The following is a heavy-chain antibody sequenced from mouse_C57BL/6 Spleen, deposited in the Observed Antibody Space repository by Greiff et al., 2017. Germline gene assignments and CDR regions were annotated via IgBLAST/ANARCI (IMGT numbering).Heavy chain of an antibody. V-gene: IGHV1-26*01. J-gene: IGHJ2*01. CDR2: INPNNGGT. Sequence: VQLQQSGPELVKPGASVKISCKASGYTFTDYYMNWVKQSHGQSLEWIGDINPNNGGTSYNQKFKGKATLTVDKSSSTAYMELRSLTSEDSAVYYCARSHGYYAYWGQGTTRTVSS. D-gene: IGHD2-3*01. CDR1: GYTFTDYY. CDR3: ARSHGYYAY.